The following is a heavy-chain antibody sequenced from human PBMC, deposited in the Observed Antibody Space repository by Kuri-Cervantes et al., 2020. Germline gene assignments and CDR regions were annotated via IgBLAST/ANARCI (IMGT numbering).Heavy chain of an antibody. CDR1: GYTFTGYY. J-gene: IGHJ6*02. CDR2: INPNSGGT. CDR3: ARGYYGSGSLRVYYYYGIDV. Sequence: ASVKVSCEASGYTFTGYYMHWVRQAPGQGLEWMGWINPNSGGTNYAQKFQGRVTMTRNTSISTAYMELSSLRSEDTAVYYCARGYYGSGSLRVYYYYGIDVWGQGTTVTVSS. V-gene: IGHV1-2*02. D-gene: IGHD3-10*01.